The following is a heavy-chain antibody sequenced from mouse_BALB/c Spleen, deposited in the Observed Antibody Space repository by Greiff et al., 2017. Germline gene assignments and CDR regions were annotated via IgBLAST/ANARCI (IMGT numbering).Heavy chain of an antibody. CDR1: GFSLTGYG. Sequence: QVQLKESGPGLVAPSQCLSITCTASGFSLTGYGVNWVRQPPGKGLEWLGMIRGDGSTDYNSALKSRLSISKDNSKRQVFIKMNMLQTDDTSRYYGVREGYYGPYWDFDVWGAGTTVTVSS. V-gene: IGHV2-6-7*01. CDR3: VREGYYGPYWDFDV. J-gene: IGHJ1*01. CDR2: IRGDGST. D-gene: IGHD1-2*01.